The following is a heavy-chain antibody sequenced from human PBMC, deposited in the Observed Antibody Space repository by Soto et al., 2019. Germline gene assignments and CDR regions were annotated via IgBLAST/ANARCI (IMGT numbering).Heavy chain of an antibody. CDR1: GFSLSNARMG. V-gene: IGHV2-26*01. J-gene: IGHJ5*02. D-gene: IGHD2-15*01. CDR2: FFSNDEK. Sequence: QVTLKESGPVLVNPTETLTLTCTVSGFSLSNARMGVSWIRQPQGKPLEWLPHFFSNDEKPYSPSLKSRLTISKDTSKSQVVLTMTNMDPVDTATYYCARIGCSGGSCHQGVYWFDPWGQGTLVTVSS. CDR3: ARIGCSGGSCHQGVYWFDP.